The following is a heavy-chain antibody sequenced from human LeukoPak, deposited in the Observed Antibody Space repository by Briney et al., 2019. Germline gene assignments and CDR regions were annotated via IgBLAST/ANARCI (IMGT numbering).Heavy chain of an antibody. CDR3: AKARGTVVPPFDY. CDR1: GFTFRSYA. V-gene: IGHV3-23*01. D-gene: IGHD3-22*01. Sequence: GGSLSLSCTGSGFTFRSYAMGWVRQAPGKGLEWVAGITDNGLARNYADSVQGRFTISRDNSKYTLYLQMNSLRAEDTAVYYCAKARGTVVPPFDYWGQGTLVTVSS. J-gene: IGHJ4*02. CDR2: ITDNGLAR.